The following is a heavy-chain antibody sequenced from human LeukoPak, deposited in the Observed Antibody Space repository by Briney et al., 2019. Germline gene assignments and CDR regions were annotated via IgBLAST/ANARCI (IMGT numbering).Heavy chain of an antibody. J-gene: IGHJ5*02. Sequence: ASVKVSCKASGGTFSSYAISWVRQAPGQGLEWVGGIIPIFGTANYAQKFQGRVTITADESTSTAYMELSSLRSEDTAAYYCARRIVVPAAIPGITGTTFDPWGQGTLVTVSS. D-gene: IGHD2-2*02. V-gene: IGHV1-69*01. CDR1: GGTFSSYA. CDR3: ARRIVVPAAIPGITGTTFDP. CDR2: IIPIFGTA.